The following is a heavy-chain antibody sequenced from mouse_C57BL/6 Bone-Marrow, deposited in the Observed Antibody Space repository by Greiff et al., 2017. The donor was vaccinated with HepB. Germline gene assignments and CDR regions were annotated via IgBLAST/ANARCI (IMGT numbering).Heavy chain of an antibody. D-gene: IGHD2-1*01. CDR2: ISSGSSTI. J-gene: IGHJ2*01. Sequence: EVQLVESGGGLVKPGGSLKLSCAASGFTFSDYGMHWVRQAPEKGLEWVAYISSGSSTIYYADTVKGRFTISRDNAKNTLFLQMTSLRSEDTAMYYCARTMVTTQSYYFDYWGQGTTLTVSS. CDR3: ARTMVTTQSYYFDY. V-gene: IGHV5-17*01. CDR1: GFTFSDYG.